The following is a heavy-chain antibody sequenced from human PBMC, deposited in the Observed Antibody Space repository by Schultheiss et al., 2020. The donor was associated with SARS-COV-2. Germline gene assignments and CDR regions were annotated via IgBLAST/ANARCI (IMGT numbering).Heavy chain of an antibody. D-gene: IGHD2-2*01. CDR3: ARPERIVVVPAATPHYGMDV. CDR1: GFTFSSYE. CDR2: ISSSGSTI. Sequence: GGSLRLSCAASGFTFSSYEMNWVRQAPGKGLEWVSYISSSGSTIYYADSVKGRFTISRDNAKNSLYLQMNSLRAEDTAVYYCARPERIVVVPAATPHYGMDVWGQGTTVTVSS. J-gene: IGHJ6*02. V-gene: IGHV3-48*03.